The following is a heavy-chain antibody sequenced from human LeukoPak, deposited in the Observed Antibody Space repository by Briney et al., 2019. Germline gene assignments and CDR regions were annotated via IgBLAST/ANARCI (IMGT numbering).Heavy chain of an antibody. CDR3: ARSGKDIVVVPAARSSYYYYYYMDV. CDR1: GYTFTSYG. D-gene: IGHD2-2*01. V-gene: IGHV1-69*05. J-gene: IGHJ6*03. CDR2: IIPIFGTA. Sequence: ASVEVSCKASGYTFTSYGISWVRQAPGQGLEWMGRIIPIFGTANYAQKFQGRVTITTDESTSTAYMELSSLRSEDTAVYYCARSGKDIVVVPAARSSYYYYYYMDVWGKGTTVTVSS.